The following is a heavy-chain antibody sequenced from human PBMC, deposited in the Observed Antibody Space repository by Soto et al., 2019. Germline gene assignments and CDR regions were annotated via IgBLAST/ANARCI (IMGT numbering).Heavy chain of an antibody. CDR1: GGSFSGYY. D-gene: IGHD3-10*01. J-gene: IGHJ4*02. CDR3: ARDRDGSGIRRGLSVDY. V-gene: IGHV4-34*01. Sequence: PSETLSLTCAVYGGSFSGYYWSWIRQPPGRGLEWIGEINHSGSTNYNPSLKSRVTISVDTSKNQFSLKLSSVTAADTAVYYCARDRDGSGIRRGLSVDYWGQGTLVTVSS. CDR2: INHSGST.